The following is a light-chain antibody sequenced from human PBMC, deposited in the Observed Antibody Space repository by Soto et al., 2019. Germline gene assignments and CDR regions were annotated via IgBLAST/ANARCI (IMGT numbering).Light chain of an antibody. Sequence: QSVLTQPPSVSAAPGQKVAISCSGSSSNIGTYYVSWYQHVPGAAPKLLIYDNNERPSGIPDRFSGSKSGTSATLDITGLPTEDEADYHCGTWDSSLSAVVFGGGTKLTVL. CDR3: GTWDSSLSAVV. J-gene: IGLJ2*01. CDR1: SSNIGTYY. CDR2: DNN. V-gene: IGLV1-51*01.